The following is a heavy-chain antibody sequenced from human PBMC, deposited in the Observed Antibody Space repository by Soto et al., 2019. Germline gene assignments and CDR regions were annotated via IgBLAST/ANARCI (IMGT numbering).Heavy chain of an antibody. V-gene: IGHV4-39*01. CDR1: GGSISSSSYY. Sequence: PSETLSLTCTVSGGSISSSSYYWGWIRQPPGKGLEWIGSIYYSGSTYYNPSLKSRVTISVDTSKNQFSLKLSSVTAADTSVYYCARVGEGNYYGSGSQEFLDYYYYYGMDVWGQGTTVT. D-gene: IGHD3-10*01. CDR2: IYYSGST. J-gene: IGHJ6*02. CDR3: ARVGEGNYYGSGSQEFLDYYYYYGMDV.